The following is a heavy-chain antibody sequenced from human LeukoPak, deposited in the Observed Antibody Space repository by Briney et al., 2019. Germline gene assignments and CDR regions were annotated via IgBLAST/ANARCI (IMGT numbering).Heavy chain of an antibody. Sequence: SETLSLTCAVSGGSISSGGYYWSWIRQPPGKGLEWIAFMYYSGSTNYNPSLKSRVTISVDTSKNQFSLKLSSVTAADTAVYYCARRSISGNSWDYFDYWGQGTLVTVSS. J-gene: IGHJ4*02. V-gene: IGHV4-61*08. CDR1: GGSISSGGYY. CDR3: ARRSISGNSWDYFDY. CDR2: MYYSGST. D-gene: IGHD4-23*01.